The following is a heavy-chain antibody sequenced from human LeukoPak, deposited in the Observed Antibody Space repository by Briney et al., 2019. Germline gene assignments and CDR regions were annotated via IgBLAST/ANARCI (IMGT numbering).Heavy chain of an antibody. V-gene: IGHV3-21*01. Sequence: PGGSLRLSCAASGFTFTNSAMGWVRQAPGKGLEWVPSISSSSSYIYYADSVKGRFTISRDNAKNSLYLQMNSLRAEDTAVYYCARDWVVGATTDAFDIWGQGTMVTVSS. CDR2: ISSSSSYI. J-gene: IGHJ3*02. CDR1: GFTFTNSA. CDR3: ARDWVVGATTDAFDI. D-gene: IGHD1-26*01.